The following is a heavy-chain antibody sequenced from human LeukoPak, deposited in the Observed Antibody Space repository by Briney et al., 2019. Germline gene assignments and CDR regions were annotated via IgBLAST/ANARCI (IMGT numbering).Heavy chain of an antibody. CDR2: ISGSGDNT. Sequence: GRSLRLSCAASGFTFSSYAMSWVRQAPGKGLEWVSGISGSGDNTYYADSVKGRFTISRDNSKNTLYLQMNSLRADDTAVYYCAKDWGEYFDYVWGSFTSFDSWGQGTLVTVSS. V-gene: IGHV3-23*01. J-gene: IGHJ4*02. D-gene: IGHD3-16*01. CDR3: AKDWGEYFDYVWGSFTSFDS. CDR1: GFTFSSYA.